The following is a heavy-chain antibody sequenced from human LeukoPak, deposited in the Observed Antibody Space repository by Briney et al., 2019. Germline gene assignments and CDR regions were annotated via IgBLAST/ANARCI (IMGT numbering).Heavy chain of an antibody. D-gene: IGHD6-6*01. CDR3: ARGGSSSRGAYYYMDV. J-gene: IGHJ6*03. CDR2: INPNSGGT. Sequence: ASVKVSCKASGYTFTGYYMHWVRQAPGQGLEWMGWINPNSGGTNYAQKFQGRVTMTRDTSISTAYMELSRLRSDDTAVYYCARGGSSSRGAYYYMDVWSKGTTVTVSS. V-gene: IGHV1-2*02. CDR1: GYTFTGYY.